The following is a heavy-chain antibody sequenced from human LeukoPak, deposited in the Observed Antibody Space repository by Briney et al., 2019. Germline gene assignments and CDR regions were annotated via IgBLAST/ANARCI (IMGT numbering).Heavy chain of an antibody. CDR3: ARGRAAAATGWFDP. D-gene: IGHD6-13*01. CDR2: ISAYNGNP. CDR1: GYTFTSYG. V-gene: IGHV1-18*04. J-gene: IGHJ5*02. Sequence: ASVKVSCKASGYTFTSYGISWVGQAPGQGLEGRGWISAYNGNPNYAQKLQGRVTMTTDTSTSTAYMELRSLRSDDTAVYYCARGRAAAATGWFDPWGQGTLVTVS.